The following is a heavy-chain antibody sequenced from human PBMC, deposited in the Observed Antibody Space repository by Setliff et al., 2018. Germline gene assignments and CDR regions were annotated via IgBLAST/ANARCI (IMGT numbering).Heavy chain of an antibody. D-gene: IGHD4-4*01. CDR3: ATSTITTYYFDY. Sequence: GGSLRLSCVASGFTFGSYAMSWVRQTPGKGLEWVSTISGSSVDTYYVDSVKGRFAISRDNSKNTLYLQMKSLRAEDTAIYYCATSTITTYYFDYWGHGTLVTVSS. J-gene: IGHJ4*01. CDR2: ISGSSVDT. V-gene: IGHV3-23*01. CDR1: GFTFGSYA.